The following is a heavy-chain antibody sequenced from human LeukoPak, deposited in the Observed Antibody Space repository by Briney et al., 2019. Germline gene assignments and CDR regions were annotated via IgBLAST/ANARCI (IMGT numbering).Heavy chain of an antibody. CDR2: IYYSGST. V-gene: IGHV4-59*01. Sequence: PSETLSLTCTVSGGSISSYYWSWIRQPPGKGLEWIGYIYYSGSTNYNPSLKSRVTISVDTSKNQFSLKLSSVTAADTAVYYCARDLMGRGIFDYWGQGTLVTVSS. J-gene: IGHJ4*02. D-gene: IGHD3-16*01. CDR3: ARDLMGRGIFDY. CDR1: GGSISSYY.